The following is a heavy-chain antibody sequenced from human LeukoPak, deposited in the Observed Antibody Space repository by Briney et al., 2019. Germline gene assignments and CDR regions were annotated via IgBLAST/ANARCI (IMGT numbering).Heavy chain of an antibody. D-gene: IGHD3-10*01. V-gene: IGHV3-23*01. CDR3: AKTSGTYPASSYYFDY. CDR2: ISGRGGST. J-gene: IGHJ4*02. CDR1: GFTFHTYA. Sequence: GGSLRLPCAASGFTFHTYAMSWVRQAPGKGLEWVSAISGRGGSTYSADSVKGRFTISRDNSMNTLFLQMDSLRAEDTAVYYCAKTSGTYPASSYYFDYWGQGSLVTVSS.